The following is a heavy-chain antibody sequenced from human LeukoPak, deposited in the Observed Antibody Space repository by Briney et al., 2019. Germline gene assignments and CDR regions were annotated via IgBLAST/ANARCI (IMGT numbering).Heavy chain of an antibody. Sequence: NSSETLSLTCTVSGGSISSSSYYWGWIRQPPGKGLEWIGSIYHSGSTYYNPSLKSRVTISVDRSKNQFSLKLSSVTAADTAVYYCAGGSGIDPKVYYYYYMDVWGKGTTVTVSS. CDR1: GGSISSSSYY. D-gene: IGHD3-10*01. V-gene: IGHV4-39*07. CDR2: IYHSGST. CDR3: AGGSGIDPKVYYYYYMDV. J-gene: IGHJ6*03.